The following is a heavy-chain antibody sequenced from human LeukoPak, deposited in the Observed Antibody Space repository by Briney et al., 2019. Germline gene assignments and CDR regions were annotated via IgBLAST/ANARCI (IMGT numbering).Heavy chain of an antibody. CDR1: GGSISSYY. Sequence: SETLSLTCTVSGGSISSYYWSWIRQPAGQGLEWIGRIYTSGSTNYNPSLKSRVTMSVETSKNQFSLKLSSVTAADTAVYYCAREFPYYYDSSGTIDYWGQGTLVTVSS. J-gene: IGHJ4*02. V-gene: IGHV4-4*07. CDR2: IYTSGST. CDR3: AREFPYYYDSSGTIDY. D-gene: IGHD3-22*01.